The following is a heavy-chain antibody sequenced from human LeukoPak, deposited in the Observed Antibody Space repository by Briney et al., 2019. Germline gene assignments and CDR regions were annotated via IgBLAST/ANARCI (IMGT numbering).Heavy chain of an antibody. Sequence: GGSLRLSCAASGFTFSSYWMIWVRQAPGKGLEWVANIKQDGSEKYYVDSVKGRFTISRDNAKNSLYLQMNSLRAEDTAVYYCARESSVRGEIDYWSQGTLVTVAS. CDR1: GFTFSSYW. D-gene: IGHD3-10*01. V-gene: IGHV3-7*01. CDR3: ARESSVRGEIDY. J-gene: IGHJ4*02. CDR2: IKQDGSEK.